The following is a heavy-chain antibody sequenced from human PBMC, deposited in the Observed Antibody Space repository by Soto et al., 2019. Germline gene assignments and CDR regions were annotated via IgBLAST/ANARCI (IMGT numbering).Heavy chain of an antibody. V-gene: IGHV3-9*01. J-gene: IGHJ4*02. CDR1: GFTFDDYA. CDR3: AKDSSGWYTAGKYYFDY. CDR2: ISWNSGSI. D-gene: IGHD6-19*01. Sequence: GGSLRLSCAASGFTFDDYAMHWVRQAPGKGLEWVSGISWNSGSIGYADSVKGRFTISRDNAKNSLYLQMNSLRAEDTALYYCAKDSSGWYTAGKYYFDYWGQGTLVTVSS.